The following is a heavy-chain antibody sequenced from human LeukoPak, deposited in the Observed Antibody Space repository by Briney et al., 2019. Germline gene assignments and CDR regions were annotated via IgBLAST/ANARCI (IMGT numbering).Heavy chain of an antibody. V-gene: IGHV4-59*12. D-gene: IGHD2-2*01. CDR2: IYYSGST. CDR1: GGSISSYY. CDR3: ARDTEYCSSTSCYASFDY. J-gene: IGHJ4*02. Sequence: SETPSLNCTVSGGSISSYYWGWIREPPGKGPELIWDIYYSGSTNYNPSLKSRVTISVDMSKNQFSLKLSSVTAADTAVYYCARDTEYCSSTSCYASFDYWGQGTLVTVSS.